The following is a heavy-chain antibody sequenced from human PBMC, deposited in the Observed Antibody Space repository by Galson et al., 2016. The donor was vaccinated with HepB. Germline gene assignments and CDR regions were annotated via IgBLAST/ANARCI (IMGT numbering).Heavy chain of an antibody. Sequence: SLRLSCAASGFILSTHSMNWVRQAPGKGLEWVSYISSSRSTIYYADSVKGRFTISRDNAKHSVHLQMNSLRAEDTAVYYCARDRYDILTGYYHGMDVWGKGTTVTVSS. CDR3: ARDRYDILTGYYHGMDV. D-gene: IGHD3-9*01. CDR1: GFILSTHS. CDR2: ISSSRSTI. V-gene: IGHV3-48*04. J-gene: IGHJ6*04.